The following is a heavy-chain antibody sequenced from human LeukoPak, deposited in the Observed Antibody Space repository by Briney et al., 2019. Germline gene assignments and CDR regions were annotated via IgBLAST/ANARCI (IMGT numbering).Heavy chain of an antibody. D-gene: IGHD5-12*01. J-gene: IGHJ4*02. CDR3: TPLTVATNFDY. V-gene: IGHV3-48*03. CDR2: ISSSGTTT. CDR1: GFSFSVYE. Sequence: GGSLRLSCAASGFSFSVYEMHWVRQAPGKGLEWISDISSSGTTTYYADSVKGRFTISRDNAKNSLYLQMNSLRAEDTAVYYCTPLTVATNFDYWGQGTLVTVSS.